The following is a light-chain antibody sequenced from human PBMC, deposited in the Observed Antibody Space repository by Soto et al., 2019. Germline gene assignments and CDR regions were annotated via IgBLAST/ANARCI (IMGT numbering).Light chain of an antibody. V-gene: IGKV3-15*01. Sequence: IMMSQFPVILSVSPGERATLSCRASQSVGINLAWYQQKPGQAPRLLIYDASSRATGAPARFSGSGSGTEFILTISSLQSEDSAVYYCHQYNYWPPETFGQGTKVDIK. CDR2: DAS. CDR1: QSVGIN. CDR3: HQYNYWPPET. J-gene: IGKJ1*01.